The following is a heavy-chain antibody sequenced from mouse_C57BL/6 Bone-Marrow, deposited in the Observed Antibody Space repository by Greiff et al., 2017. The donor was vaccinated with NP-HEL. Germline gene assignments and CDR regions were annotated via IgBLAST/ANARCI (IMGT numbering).Heavy chain of an antibody. D-gene: IGHD1-1*01. J-gene: IGHJ4*01. CDR3: ARDYYSDYAMDY. CDR1: GFTFSDFY. V-gene: IGHV7-1*01. CDR2: SRNKANDYTT. Sequence: EVKVVESGGGLVQSGRSLRLSCATSGFTFSDFYMEWVRQAPGKGLEWIAASRNKANDYTTEYSASVKGRFIVSRDTSQSILYLQMNALRAEDTAIYYCARDYYSDYAMDYWGQGTSVTVSS.